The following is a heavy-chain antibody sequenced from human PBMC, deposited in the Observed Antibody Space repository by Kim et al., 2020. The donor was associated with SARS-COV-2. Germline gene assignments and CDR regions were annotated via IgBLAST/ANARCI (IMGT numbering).Heavy chain of an antibody. CDR2: INHSGST. D-gene: IGHD3-10*01. V-gene: IGHV4-34*01. CDR3: AREGLGEPLFYYGMDV. CDR1: GGSFSGYY. J-gene: IGHJ6*02. Sequence: SETLSLTCAVYGGSFSGYYWSWIRQPPGKGLEWIGEINHSGSTNYNPSLKSRVTISVDTSKNQFSLKLSSVTAADTAVYYCAREGLGEPLFYYGMDVWGQGTTVTVSS.